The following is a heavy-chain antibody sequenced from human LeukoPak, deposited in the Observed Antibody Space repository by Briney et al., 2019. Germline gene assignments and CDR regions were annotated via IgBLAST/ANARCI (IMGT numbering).Heavy chain of an antibody. CDR2: IRYDGSNK. Sequence: GGSLRLSCAASGFTFSSYGMHWVRQAPGKGLEWVAVIRYDGSNKYYADSVKGRFTISRDNSKNTLYLQMNSLRAEDTAVYYCAKDRMVRGVKYYFDYWGQGTLLTVSS. V-gene: IGHV3-30*02. CDR3: AKDRMVRGVKYYFDY. J-gene: IGHJ4*02. CDR1: GFTFSSYG. D-gene: IGHD3-10*01.